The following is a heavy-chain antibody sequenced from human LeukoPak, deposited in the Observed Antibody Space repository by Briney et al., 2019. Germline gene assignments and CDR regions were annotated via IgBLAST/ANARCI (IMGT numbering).Heavy chain of an antibody. J-gene: IGHJ4*02. D-gene: IGHD5-12*01. CDR3: ATSVGDGYDSN. Sequence: GGSLRLSCAASGFTFSSYWMSWVRQAPGKGLEWVANIKQDGSEKYYEDSMKGRFTISRDNAKNSLYLQTNSLRAEGTAVYYCATSVGDGYDSNWGQGTLVTVSS. CDR2: IKQDGSEK. V-gene: IGHV3-7*01. CDR1: GFTFSSYW.